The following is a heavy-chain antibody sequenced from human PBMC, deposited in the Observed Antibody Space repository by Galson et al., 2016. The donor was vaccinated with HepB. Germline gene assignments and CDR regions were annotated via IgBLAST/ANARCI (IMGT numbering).Heavy chain of an antibody. Sequence: SETLSLTCAISGGSISNAYWWSWLRLPPGKGLEYIGQISPTGATNYNPSFRGRVTISLDRSNSPFSLMITSVSAADTAVYYCAKATDYRHPNWFGPWGQGTLVTVSS. V-gene: IGHV4-4*02. CDR2: ISPTGAT. CDR1: GGSISNAYW. CDR3: AKATDYRHPNWFGP. D-gene: IGHD4/OR15-4a*01. J-gene: IGHJ5*02.